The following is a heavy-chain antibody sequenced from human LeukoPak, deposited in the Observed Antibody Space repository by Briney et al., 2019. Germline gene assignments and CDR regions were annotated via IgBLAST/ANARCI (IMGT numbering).Heavy chain of an antibody. CDR2: IIPILGIA. CDR3: ASRLWPVTATHAFDI. Sequence: SVKVSCKASGGTFSSYAISWVRQAPGQGLEWMGRIIPILGIANYAQKFQGRVTITADKSTSTAYMELSSLRSEDTAVYYCASRLWPVTATHAFDIWGQGTVVTVSS. V-gene: IGHV1-69*04. D-gene: IGHD2-21*02. CDR1: GGTFSSYA. J-gene: IGHJ3*02.